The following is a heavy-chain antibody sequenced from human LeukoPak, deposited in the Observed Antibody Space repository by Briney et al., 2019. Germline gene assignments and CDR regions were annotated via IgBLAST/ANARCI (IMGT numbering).Heavy chain of an antibody. V-gene: IGHV4-61*01. CDR2: IYYSGST. J-gene: IGHJ4*02. CDR3: ARDSGYCSGGSCYPANFDY. D-gene: IGHD2-15*01. Sequence: KASETLFLTCSVSGGSISSCSYYWSWIRQPPGKGLEWIGYIYYSGSTNYNPSLKSRVTMSIDMSKNQFSLKLSSVTAADTAVYYCARDSGYCSGGSCYPANFDYWGQGTLVTVSS. CDR1: GGSISSCSYY.